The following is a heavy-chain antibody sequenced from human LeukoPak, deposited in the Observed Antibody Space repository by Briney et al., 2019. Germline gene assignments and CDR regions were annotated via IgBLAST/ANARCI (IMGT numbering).Heavy chain of an antibody. Sequence: PGGSLRLSCAASGFTFSKVWMSWVRQAPGKGLEWVGRIKSKTDGGTIDYAAPVKGRFTISRDDSKDTLFLQMSSLRAEDTAVYYCVKDPYTSSSGGPYAMDVWGQGTTVTVSS. V-gene: IGHV3-15*01. CDR1: GFTFSKVW. J-gene: IGHJ6*02. D-gene: IGHD6-6*01. CDR2: IKSKTDGGTI. CDR3: VKDPYTSSSGGPYAMDV.